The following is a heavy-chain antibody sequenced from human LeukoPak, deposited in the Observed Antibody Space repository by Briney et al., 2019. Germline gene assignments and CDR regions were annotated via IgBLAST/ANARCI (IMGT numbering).Heavy chain of an antibody. CDR2: INTDGSRT. V-gene: IGHV3-74*01. J-gene: IGHJ4*02. CDR1: GFTFSSHW. Sequence: PGGSLRLSCAASGFTFSSHWMHWVRQAPGKGLVWVSRINTDGSRTSYADSVKGRFTISRDNAKNTLYLQMNSLRADDTAVYYCARDPYGGYGGGQGDYWGQGTLVTVSS. CDR3: ARDPYGGYGGGQGDY. D-gene: IGHD5-12*01.